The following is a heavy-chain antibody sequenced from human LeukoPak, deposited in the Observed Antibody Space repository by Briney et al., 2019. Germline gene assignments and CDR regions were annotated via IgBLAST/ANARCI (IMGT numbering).Heavy chain of an antibody. CDR1: GYTFTSYG. Sequence: ASVKVSCKASGYTFTSYGISWVRQAPGQGLEWMGWISAYNGNTNYAQKLQGRATMTTDTSTSTAYMELRSLRSDDTAVYYCARDGPPDYYYDSSGYEGNWFDPWGQGTLVTVSS. D-gene: IGHD3-22*01. CDR3: ARDGPPDYYYDSSGYEGNWFDP. CDR2: ISAYNGNT. J-gene: IGHJ5*02. V-gene: IGHV1-18*01.